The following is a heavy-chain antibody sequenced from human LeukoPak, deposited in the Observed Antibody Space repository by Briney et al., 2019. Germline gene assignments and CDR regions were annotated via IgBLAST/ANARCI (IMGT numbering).Heavy chain of an antibody. CDR3: ARGKIVPRI. CDR1: GGSFSGYY. Sequence: PSETMSLTCAVYGGSFSGYYWSWIRQPPGKGLEWIGEINHSGSTNYNPSLKSRVTISVDTSKNQFSLKLSSVTAADTAVYYCARGKIVPRIWGQGTLVTVSS. D-gene: IGHD1-26*01. V-gene: IGHV4-34*01. CDR2: INHSGST. J-gene: IGHJ4*02.